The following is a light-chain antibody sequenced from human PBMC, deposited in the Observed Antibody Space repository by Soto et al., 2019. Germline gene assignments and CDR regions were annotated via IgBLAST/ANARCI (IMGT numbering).Light chain of an antibody. Sequence: QSALTQPPSASGTPGRRVTISCSGSSSNIGSNYVYWYQHLTGTAPKLLIYRNNQRPSGVPDRFSGSKSGTSASLAISGLRSEDEADYYCATWDDSLSNYVFGTGTKVTVL. CDR3: ATWDDSLSNYV. V-gene: IGLV1-47*01. J-gene: IGLJ1*01. CDR2: RNN. CDR1: SSNIGSNY.